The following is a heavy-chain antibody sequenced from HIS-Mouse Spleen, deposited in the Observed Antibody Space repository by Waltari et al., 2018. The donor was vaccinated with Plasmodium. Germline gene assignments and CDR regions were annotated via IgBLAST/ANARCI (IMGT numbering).Heavy chain of an antibody. V-gene: IGHV3-7*01. D-gene: IGHD6-19*01. Sequence: EVQLVESGGGLVQPGGSLRLSCAAPGFTFSSEWMSWVRQAPGKGLEWVANIKQDGSEKYYVDSVKGRFTISRDNAKNSLYLQMNSLRAEDTAVYYCARDRFSGYWGQGTLVTVSS. CDR2: IKQDGSEK. CDR3: ARDRFSGY. J-gene: IGHJ4*02. CDR1: GFTFSSEW.